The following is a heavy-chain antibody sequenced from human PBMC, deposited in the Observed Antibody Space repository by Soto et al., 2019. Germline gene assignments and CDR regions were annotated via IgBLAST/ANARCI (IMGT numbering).Heavy chain of an antibody. CDR2: ISNSGSTI. CDR1: GFTFGSHE. V-gene: IGHV3-48*03. D-gene: IGHD1-26*01. Sequence: VGSLRLSCAASGFTFGSHEMAWVRQAPGKGLEWVSYISNSGSTIKYADSVKGRFTISRDNPKDSLYLQMNSLRAEDTAVYYCAGGVMYSGSYQDWGLGTLVTVSS. CDR3: AGGVMYSGSYQD. J-gene: IGHJ4*02.